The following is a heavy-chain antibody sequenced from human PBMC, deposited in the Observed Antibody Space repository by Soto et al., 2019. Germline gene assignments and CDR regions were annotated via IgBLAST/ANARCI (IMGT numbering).Heavy chain of an antibody. CDR3: XXXXSGYYDFWSGLASKDAFDI. D-gene: IGHD3-3*01. CDR2: IFSNDEK. V-gene: IGHV2-26*01. J-gene: IGHJ3*02. CDR1: GFSLSNARMG. Sequence: QVTLKESGPVLVKPTETLTLTCTVSGFSLSNARMGVSWIRQPPGKALEWLAPIFSNDEKSYSTSLKSRXTXXXXXXXXXXXXXXXXXXXXXXXXXXXXXXXSGYYDFWSGLASKDAFDIWGQGTMVTVSS.